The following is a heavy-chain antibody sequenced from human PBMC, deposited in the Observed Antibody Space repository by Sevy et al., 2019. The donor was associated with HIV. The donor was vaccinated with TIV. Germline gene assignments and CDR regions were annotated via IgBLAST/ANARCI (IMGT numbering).Heavy chain of an antibody. CDR1: GYNFNTYG. Sequence: ASVKVSCKASGYNFNTYGITWVRQAPGQGLEWVGWIGVNNGKTNYAARLQARISMTEDTSTSTVYMELRTLTSDDTAMYFCARDSYYYDMHSSYRPPDYWGKGTLVTVSS. D-gene: IGHD3-22*01. CDR3: ARDSYYYDMHSSYRPPDY. J-gene: IGHJ4*02. V-gene: IGHV1-18*01. CDR2: IGVNNGKT.